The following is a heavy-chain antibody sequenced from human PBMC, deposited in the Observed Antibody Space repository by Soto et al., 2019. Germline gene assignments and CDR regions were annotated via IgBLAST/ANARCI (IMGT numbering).Heavy chain of an antibody. CDR3: ANIGQFDY. CDR1: GFTFSRYS. J-gene: IGHJ4*02. V-gene: IGHV3-21*05. CDR2: INSSSSYT. Sequence: GGSLRLSCAASGFTFSRYSMNWIRQAPGKGLEWISYINSSSSYTNYAVSVKGRFTISRKNAKNSLYLQMNSLRAEDTAVYYCANIGQFDYWGQGTLVTVSS.